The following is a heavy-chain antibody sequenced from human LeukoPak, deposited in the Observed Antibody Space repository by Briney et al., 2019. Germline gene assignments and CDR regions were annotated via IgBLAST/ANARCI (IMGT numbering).Heavy chain of an antibody. CDR1: GDSVSSNSAA. V-gene: IGHV6-1*01. CDR3: ASVPYGTGTTAGYYYGMDV. J-gene: IGHJ6*02. D-gene: IGHD1-7*01. Sequence: SQTLSLTCAISGDSVSSNSAAWNWIRQSPSRGLEWLGGTYYRSKWYNDYAVSVKSRITINPDTSKNQFSLQLNSVTPEDTAVYYCASVPYGTGTTAGYYYGMDVWGQGTTVTVSS. CDR2: TYYRSKWYN.